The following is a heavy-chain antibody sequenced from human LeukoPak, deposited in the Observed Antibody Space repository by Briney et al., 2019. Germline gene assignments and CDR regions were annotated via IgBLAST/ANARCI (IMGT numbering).Heavy chain of an antibody. CDR3: ARSGYGVAFDI. Sequence: GGSLRLSCAASGFTFSSYWMNWARQAPGKGLEWVASINHNGNVNYYVDSAKGRFTISRDNAKNSLYLQMSNLRAEDTAVYYCARSGYGVAFDIWGQGTMVTVSS. CDR1: GFTFSSYW. V-gene: IGHV3-7*03. D-gene: IGHD5-12*01. CDR2: INHNGNVN. J-gene: IGHJ3*02.